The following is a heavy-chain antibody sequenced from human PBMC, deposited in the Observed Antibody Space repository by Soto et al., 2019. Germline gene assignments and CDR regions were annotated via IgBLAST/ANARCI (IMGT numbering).Heavy chain of an antibody. CDR1: GGSISSGGYY. Sequence: PSGTLSLTCTVSGGSISSGGYYWSWIRQHPGKGLEWIGYIYYSGSTYYNPSLKSRVTISVDTSKNQFSLKLSSVTAADTAVYYCARDDLGGGFDPWGQGTLVTVSS. CDR3: ARDDLGGGFDP. V-gene: IGHV4-31*03. J-gene: IGHJ5*02. D-gene: IGHD2-21*01. CDR2: IYYSGST.